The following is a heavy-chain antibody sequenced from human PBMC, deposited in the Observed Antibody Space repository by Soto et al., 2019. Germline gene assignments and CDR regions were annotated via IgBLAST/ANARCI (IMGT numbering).Heavy chain of an antibody. V-gene: IGHV4-38-2*02. CDR1: GYSISSGYS. J-gene: IGHJ4*02. CDR3: ARDRSQDYDSSGLFDS. Sequence: SETLSLTCGVSGYSISSGYSWVCIRQPPGKGLELIWSMYHSGDTYYNPSLKSRVTISGHTSKNQFSLHLSSVAAADTAVYYCARDRSQDYDSSGLFDSWGQGTLVTVS. CDR2: MYHSGDT. D-gene: IGHD3-22*01.